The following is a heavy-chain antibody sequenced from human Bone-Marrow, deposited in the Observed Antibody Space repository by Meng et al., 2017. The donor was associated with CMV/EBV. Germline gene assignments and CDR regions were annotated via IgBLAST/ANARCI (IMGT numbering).Heavy chain of an antibody. CDR2: INHSGST. D-gene: IGHD3-3*01. J-gene: IGHJ5*02. CDR1: SLSGYY. Sequence: SLSGYYWSCIRQPPGKGLEWIGEINHSGSTNYNPSLKSRVTISVDTSKNQFSLKLSSVTAADTAVYYCARVFRYYDFWSGSGWFDPWGQGTLVTVSS. CDR3: ARVFRYYDFWSGSGWFDP. V-gene: IGHV4-34*01.